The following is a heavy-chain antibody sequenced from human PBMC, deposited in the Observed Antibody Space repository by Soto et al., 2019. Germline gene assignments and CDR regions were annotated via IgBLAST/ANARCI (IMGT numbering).Heavy chain of an antibody. Sequence: ETLSLTCAVYGGSFSGYYWTWIRQPPGTGLEWIGEINHRGSTNYNPSIKRRVTITEDTSKNQFSLKLNSETAADTAVYYCARDKITGLFDYWGQGTLVT. CDR1: GGSFSGYY. J-gene: IGHJ4*02. CDR2: INHRGST. CDR3: ARDKITGLFDY. V-gene: IGHV4-34*01. D-gene: IGHD2-8*02.